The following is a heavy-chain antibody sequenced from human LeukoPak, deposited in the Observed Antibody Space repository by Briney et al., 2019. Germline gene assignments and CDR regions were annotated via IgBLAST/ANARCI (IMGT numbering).Heavy chain of an antibody. CDR3: ARVSSRGIDY. V-gene: IGHV3-74*01. J-gene: IGHJ4*02. D-gene: IGHD3-10*01. CDR2: INGDGSTT. Sequence: GGSLRLSCAASGFTFSGYWMHWVRQAPGKGLVWVSRINGDGSTTTYADSVRGRFTISRDNAKNTLYLQMNSLSAEDTAVYYCARVSSRGIDYWGQGTLVTVSS. CDR1: GFTFSGYW.